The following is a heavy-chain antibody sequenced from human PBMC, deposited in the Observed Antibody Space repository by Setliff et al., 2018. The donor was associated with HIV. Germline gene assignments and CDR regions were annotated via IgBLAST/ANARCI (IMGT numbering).Heavy chain of an antibody. CDR3: ARGFEVESSGWFDP. CDR1: GGTVSSYA. Sequence: SVKVSCKASGGTVSSYAINWVRQAPGQGLEWMGGIIPIFGPANYAQKFQDRVTITTDESTSTAYMELSSLKSEDTAVYYCARGFEVESSGWFDPWGQGTLVTVSS. V-gene: IGHV1-69*05. D-gene: IGHD3-9*01. CDR2: IIPIFGPA. J-gene: IGHJ5*02.